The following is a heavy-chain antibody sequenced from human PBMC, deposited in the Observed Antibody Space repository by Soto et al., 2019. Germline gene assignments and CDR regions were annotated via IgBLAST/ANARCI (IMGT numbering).Heavy chain of an antibody. Sequence: PGGSLRLSCGASGFTFSGYDMHWVRQGTGKGLEWVSAIGTAGDTYYPGSVKGRFTISRENAKNSLFPQMNSLRVGDTAVYYCARDRPRGGGMDVWGQGSTVTVSS. CDR3: ARDRPRGGGMDV. CDR1: GFTFSGYD. CDR2: IGTAGDT. V-gene: IGHV3-13*01. J-gene: IGHJ6*02.